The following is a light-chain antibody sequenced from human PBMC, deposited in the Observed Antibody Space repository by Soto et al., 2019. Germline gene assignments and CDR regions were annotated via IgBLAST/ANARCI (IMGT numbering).Light chain of an antibody. Sequence: EIVMTQSPATLSVSPGERATLSCRASQRISTNIAWYQRKPGQTPRLLLYGASNRATDIPARFSGIGSGTEFTLTISSLQSEDFAVFFCQQYHDWPLTFGGGTKVEIK. J-gene: IGKJ4*01. V-gene: IGKV3-15*01. CDR2: GAS. CDR3: QQYHDWPLT. CDR1: QRISTN.